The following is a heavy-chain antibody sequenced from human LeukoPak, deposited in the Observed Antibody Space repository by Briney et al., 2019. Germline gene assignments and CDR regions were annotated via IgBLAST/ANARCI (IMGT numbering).Heavy chain of an antibody. J-gene: IGHJ4*02. Sequence: GASVKVSCKASGYTFTSYDINWVRQATGQGLEWMGWMNPNSGNTGYAQKFQGRVTMTRNTSISTAYMELSSLRSEDTAVYYCARGSRITMVRGVTCPGYWGQGTLVTVSS. CDR2: MNPNSGNT. V-gene: IGHV1-8*01. D-gene: IGHD3-10*01. CDR3: ARGSRITMVRGVTCPGY. CDR1: GYTFTSYD.